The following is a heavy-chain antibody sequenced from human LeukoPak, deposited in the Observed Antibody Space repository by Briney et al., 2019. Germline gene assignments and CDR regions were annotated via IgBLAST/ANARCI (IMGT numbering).Heavy chain of an antibody. CDR1: GYTFTSYD. Sequence: GASVKVSCKASGYTFTSYDINWVRQATGQGLEWMGWMNPNSGNTGSAQKFQGRVTMTRNTSISTAYMELSSLRSEDTAVYYCARGYCSSTSCYLFDYWGQGTLVTVSS. D-gene: IGHD2-2*01. V-gene: IGHV1-8*01. CDR2: MNPNSGNT. CDR3: ARGYCSSTSCYLFDY. J-gene: IGHJ4*02.